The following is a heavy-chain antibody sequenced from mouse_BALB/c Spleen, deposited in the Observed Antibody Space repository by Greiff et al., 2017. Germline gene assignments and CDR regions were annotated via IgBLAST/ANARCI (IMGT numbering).Heavy chain of an antibody. CDR1: GFSLTSYG. J-gene: IGHJ4*01. D-gene: IGHD2-14*01. V-gene: IGHV2-9*02. CDR2: IWAGGST. CDR3: ARGDRYEGYYYAMDY. Sequence: VQLQESGPGLVAPSQSLSITCTVSGFSLTSYGVHWVRQPPGKGLEWLGVIWAGGSTNYNSALMSRLSISKDNSKSQVFLKMNSLQTDDTAMYYCARGDRYEGYYYAMDYWGQGTSVTVPS.